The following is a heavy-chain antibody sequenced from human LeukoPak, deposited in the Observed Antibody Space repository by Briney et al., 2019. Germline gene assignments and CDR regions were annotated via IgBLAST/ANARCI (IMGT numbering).Heavy chain of an antibody. J-gene: IGHJ4*02. D-gene: IGHD5-24*01. CDR2: IIPIFGTA. CDR3: ARGRDGYSRFDY. V-gene: IGHV1-69*05. Sequence: SVKVSCKASGGTFSSYAISRVRQAPGQGLEWMGRIIPIFGTANYAQKFQGRVTITTDESTSTAYMELSSLRSEDTAVYYCARGRDGYSRFDYWGQGTLVTVSS. CDR1: GGTFSSYA.